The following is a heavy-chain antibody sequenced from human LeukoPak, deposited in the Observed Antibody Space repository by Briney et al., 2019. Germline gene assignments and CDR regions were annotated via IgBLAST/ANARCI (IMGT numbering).Heavy chain of an antibody. Sequence: ASVKASCKASGYTFTGYYMHWVRQAPGQGLEWMGWINPNSGGTNYAQKFQGRVTMTRDTSISTAYMELSRLRSDDTAVYYCAREHVDTAMATMYYFDYWGQGTLVTVSS. V-gene: IGHV1-2*02. D-gene: IGHD5-18*01. CDR2: INPNSGGT. CDR1: GYTFTGYY. CDR3: AREHVDTAMATMYYFDY. J-gene: IGHJ4*02.